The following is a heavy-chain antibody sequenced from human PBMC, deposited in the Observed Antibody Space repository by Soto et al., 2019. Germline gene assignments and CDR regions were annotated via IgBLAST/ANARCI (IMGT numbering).Heavy chain of an antibody. CDR2: INHSGST. CDR1: GGSFSGYY. V-gene: IGHV4-34*01. D-gene: IGHD3-16*01. J-gene: IGHJ4*02. CDR3: ARGGLRGRHYFGY. Sequence: PSETLSLTCAVYGGSFSGYYWSWIRHPPGKGLEWIGEINHSGSTNYNPTLKSRVTISVDTSKNQFSLKLSSVTAADTAVYYCARGGLRGRHYFGYWGQGTLVTVSS.